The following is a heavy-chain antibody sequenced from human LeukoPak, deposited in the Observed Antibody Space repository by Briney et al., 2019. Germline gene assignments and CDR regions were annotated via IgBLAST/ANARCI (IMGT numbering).Heavy chain of an antibody. Sequence: ASVKVSCEASGYTFTGYYMHWVRQAPGQGLVWMGFINPNSGGTNYAQEFQGRVTMTRDTSIGTAYMELSGLTSGDTAIYYCARDSRVTNGDYWGQGTLVTVSS. V-gene: IGHV1-2*02. CDR1: GYTFTGYY. CDR2: INPNSGGT. CDR3: ARDSRVTNGDY. J-gene: IGHJ4*02. D-gene: IGHD3-16*01.